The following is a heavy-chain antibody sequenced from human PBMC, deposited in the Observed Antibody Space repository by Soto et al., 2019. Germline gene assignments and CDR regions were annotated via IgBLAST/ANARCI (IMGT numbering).Heavy chain of an antibody. V-gene: IGHV3-72*01. CDR2: SRNKANSYTT. J-gene: IGHJ4*02. CDR1: GFTFSDHY. D-gene: IGHD6-25*01. Sequence: EVQLVESGGGLVQPGGSLRLSCAASGFTFSDHYVDWVRQAPGKGLEWVGRSRNKANSYTTEYAASVKGRFTISRDDSKTSLDQQMNSLKTVDRAVYYCTRAQPATLFDYWGQGTLVTVSS. CDR3: TRAQPATLFDY.